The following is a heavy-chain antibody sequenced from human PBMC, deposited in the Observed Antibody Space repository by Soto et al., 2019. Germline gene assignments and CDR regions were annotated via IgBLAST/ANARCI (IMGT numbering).Heavy chain of an antibody. CDR2: IDTDGRMT. Sequence: GGPPIHPGTSSGGPFMNYVRHRVRQVPGKGIEWVSKIDTDGRMTDYADSVKGRFTVSRDNAKTSLYLQMNSLRGEDSAVYHWQSLSAPIDYWGQGSPVTVSP. J-gene: IGHJ4*02. CDR3: QSLSAPIDY. V-gene: IGHV3-74*01. D-gene: IGHD6-13*01. CDR1: GGPFMNYV.